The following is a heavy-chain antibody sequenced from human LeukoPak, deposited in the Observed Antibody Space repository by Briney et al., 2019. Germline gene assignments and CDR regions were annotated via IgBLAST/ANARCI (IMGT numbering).Heavy chain of an antibody. CDR1: GFTFSTYW. D-gene: IGHD5-24*01. V-gene: IGHV3-7*04. J-gene: IGHJ4*02. CDR2: LKQDGSEK. Sequence: GGSLRLSCAASGFTFSTYWMSWVRQAPGEGLGWVAILKQDGSEKYYVDSVKGRFTISRDNAKNSLYLQMNSLRVEDTAVYYCARVEYYFDYWGQGSLVTVSS. CDR3: ARVEYYFDY.